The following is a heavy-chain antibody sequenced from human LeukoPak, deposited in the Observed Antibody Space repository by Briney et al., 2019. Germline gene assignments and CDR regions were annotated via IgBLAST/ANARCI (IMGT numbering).Heavy chain of an antibody. D-gene: IGHD3-10*01. Sequence: ASVKVSCKASGYTFTGYYMHWVRQAPGQGLEWMGWINPNSGGTNYAQKFQGRVTMTRDTSISTAYMELSRLRSDDTAVYYCARDKGSYPYYFDYCGQGTLVTVSS. J-gene: IGHJ4*02. V-gene: IGHV1-2*02. CDR3: ARDKGSYPYYFDY. CDR1: GYTFTGYY. CDR2: INPNSGGT.